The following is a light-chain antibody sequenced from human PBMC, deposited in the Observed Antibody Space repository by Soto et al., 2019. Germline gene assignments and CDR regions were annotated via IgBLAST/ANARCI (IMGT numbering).Light chain of an antibody. Sequence: QSALTQPASVSGSPGQSITISRTGTSSDVGGYNYVSWYQQHPGKAPKLMIYDVSNRPSGVSSRFSGSKSGNTASLTISGLQAEDEADYYCSSYTSSSTLYVFGTGTKVT. J-gene: IGLJ1*01. V-gene: IGLV2-14*01. CDR2: DVS. CDR1: SSDVGGYNY. CDR3: SSYTSSSTLYV.